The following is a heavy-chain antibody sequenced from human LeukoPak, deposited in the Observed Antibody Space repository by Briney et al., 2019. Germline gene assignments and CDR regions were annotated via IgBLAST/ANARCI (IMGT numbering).Heavy chain of an antibody. Sequence: PGGSLRLSCAASGFTVSSNYMSWVRQAPGKGLEWVSVIYSGGSTYYADSVKGRFTISRDNSKNTLYLQMNSLRAEDTAVYYCASGCSSTSCYFSFDYWGQGTLVTVSS. CDR3: ASGCSSTSCYFSFDY. V-gene: IGHV3-53*01. D-gene: IGHD2-2*01. J-gene: IGHJ4*02. CDR2: IYSGGST. CDR1: GFTVSSNY.